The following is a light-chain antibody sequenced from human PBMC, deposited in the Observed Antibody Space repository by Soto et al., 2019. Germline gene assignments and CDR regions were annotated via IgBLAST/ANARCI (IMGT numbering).Light chain of an antibody. V-gene: IGKV1-39*01. CDR3: QQNSRTPLT. Sequence: DVQMTQSPSSLSASVGDRVTITCLACQTIFTYINCYQQKTGKAPKLLIYAASSLQSGVPSRFSGSGYGTEFTLTISSLQPEDSATYYCQQNSRTPLTFGGGTKVEFK. J-gene: IGKJ4*01. CDR1: QTIFTY. CDR2: AAS.